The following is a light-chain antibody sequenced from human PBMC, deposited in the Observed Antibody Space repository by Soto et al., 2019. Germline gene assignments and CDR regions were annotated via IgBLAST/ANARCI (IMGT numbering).Light chain of an antibody. Sequence: EVVLTQSPGTLSLSPGERATLSCRASQSVSWYLAWYQHKPGQAPRVLIYSASTRATGIPDRFSGSGSGTDFTLTISRLEPEDFAVYYCQHYASSSWTFGQGTKVEIK. V-gene: IGKV3-20*01. J-gene: IGKJ1*01. CDR1: QSVSWY. CDR3: QHYASSSWT. CDR2: SAS.